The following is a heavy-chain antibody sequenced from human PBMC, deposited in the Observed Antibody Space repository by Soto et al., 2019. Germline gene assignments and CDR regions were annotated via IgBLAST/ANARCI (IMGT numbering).Heavy chain of an antibody. V-gene: IGHV4-61*01. Sequence: SETLSLTCTVSGGAVSSCTCYWSWIRQPPGKGLEWIGHIYFTGSTNYNPSLKSRVTMSLDTSRNQFSLKLSPVTAADTAVYYCTRSPPRGQWFDPWGLGTLVTVSS. CDR1: GGAVSSCTCY. CDR2: IYFTGST. CDR3: TRSPPRGQWFDP. J-gene: IGHJ5*02.